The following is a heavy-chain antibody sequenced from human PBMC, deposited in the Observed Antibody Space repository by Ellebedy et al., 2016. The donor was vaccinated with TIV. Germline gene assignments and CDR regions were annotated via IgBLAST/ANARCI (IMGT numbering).Heavy chain of an antibody. CDR3: ARTLAPADTSLGY. CDR1: GYTFTGYY. V-gene: IGHV1-2*02. CDR2: INPNSGGT. D-gene: IGHD2-2*01. Sequence: AASVKVSCKASGYTFTGYYMHWVRQAPGQGLEWMGWINPNSGGTNYAQKFQGRVTMTRDTSITTAFMQLSSLTSDDTAMYYCARTLAPADTSLGYWGQGTLVTVSS. J-gene: IGHJ4*02.